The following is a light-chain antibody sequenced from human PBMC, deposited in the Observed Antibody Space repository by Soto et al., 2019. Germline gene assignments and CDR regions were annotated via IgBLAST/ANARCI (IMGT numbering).Light chain of an antibody. CDR1: QSVSTY. V-gene: IGKV3-15*01. CDR3: QQYNNWPSWT. J-gene: IGKJ1*01. CDR2: GAS. Sequence: EKVLTQSPATLSMSPGERATLSCRASQSVSTYLAWYQQKPGQGPRLLIYGASTRATGIPARFSGSGSGTEFTLTISSLQSEDFAVYDCQQYNNWPSWTFGQGTKVEIK.